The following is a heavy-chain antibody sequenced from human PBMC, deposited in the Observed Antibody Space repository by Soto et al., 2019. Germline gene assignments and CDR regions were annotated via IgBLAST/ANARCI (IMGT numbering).Heavy chain of an antibody. Sequence: QVQLQESGPGLVKPSQTLSLTCTVSGGSISSGDYYWSWIRQPPGKGLEWIGYIYYSGSTYYNPSPTGRVTISVDTSKNQFSLKLSSVPAADTAVYYCARERPDGARLDPWGQGTLVTVSS. CDR1: GGSISSGDYY. V-gene: IGHV4-30-4*01. D-gene: IGHD6-6*01. CDR2: IYYSGST. CDR3: ARERPDGARLDP. J-gene: IGHJ5*02.